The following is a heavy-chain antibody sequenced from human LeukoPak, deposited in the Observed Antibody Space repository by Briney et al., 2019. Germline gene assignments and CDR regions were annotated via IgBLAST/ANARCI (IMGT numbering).Heavy chain of an antibody. CDR1: RFAFNRYG. J-gene: IGHJ6*03. V-gene: IGHV3-23*01. Sequence: GGTLRLSCAASRFAFNRYGMSWVRQAPGKGLEWVSAISGSGGTSYYADSVKGRFTISRDNSKNTLYLQMNSLRAEDTAVYYCATFKKEMATIFHYYYYMDVWGKGTTVTVSS. CDR2: ISGSGGTS. D-gene: IGHD5-24*01. CDR3: ATFKKEMATIFHYYYYMDV.